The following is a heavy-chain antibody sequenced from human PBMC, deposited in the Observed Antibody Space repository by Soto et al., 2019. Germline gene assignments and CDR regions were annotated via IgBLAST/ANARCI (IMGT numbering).Heavy chain of an antibody. CDR1: GGSFSGYY. Sequence: QVQLQQWGAGLLKPSETLSLICAVYGGSFSGYYWSWIRQPPGKGLEWIGEINHSGSTNYNPSLKSRVTISVDTSKNQFSLKLSSVTAADTAVYYCARPRFRAATTGGRNWFDPWGQGTLVTVSS. CDR2: INHSGST. J-gene: IGHJ5*02. V-gene: IGHV4-34*01. CDR3: ARPRFRAATTGGRNWFDP. D-gene: IGHD6-13*01.